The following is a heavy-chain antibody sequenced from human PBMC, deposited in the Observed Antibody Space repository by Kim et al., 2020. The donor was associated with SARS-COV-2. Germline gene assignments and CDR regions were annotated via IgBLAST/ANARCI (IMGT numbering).Heavy chain of an antibody. D-gene: IGHD3-22*01. Sequence: SVKVSCKASGGTFSSYAISWVRQAPGQGLEWMGRIIPILGIANYAQKFQGRVTITADKSTSTAYMELSSLRSEDTAVYYCARERYYDSTGPFDYWGQGTLVTVSS. J-gene: IGHJ4*02. CDR2: IIPILGIA. CDR1: GGTFSSYA. V-gene: IGHV1-69*04. CDR3: ARERYYDSTGPFDY.